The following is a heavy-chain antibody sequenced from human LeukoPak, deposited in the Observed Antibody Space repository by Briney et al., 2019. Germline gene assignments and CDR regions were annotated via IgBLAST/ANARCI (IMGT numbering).Heavy chain of an antibody. CDR2: IYNSETT. J-gene: IGHJ4*02. CDR3: ARFSPRAMGNYLDF. CDR1: GFTFSSNS. V-gene: IGHV4-4*02. D-gene: IGHD7-27*01. Sequence: PGGSLRLSCAASGFTFSSNSMNWIRQSPGKGLEWIGKIYNSETTYYNPSLKSRVTISMDTSKNQFSLNLNSVTAADTAVYYCARFSPRAMGNYLDFWGQGTLVTVSS.